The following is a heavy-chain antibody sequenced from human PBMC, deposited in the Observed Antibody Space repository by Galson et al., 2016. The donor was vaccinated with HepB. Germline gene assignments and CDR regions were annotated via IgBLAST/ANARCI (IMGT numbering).Heavy chain of an antibody. D-gene: IGHD6-13*01. J-gene: IGHJ5*02. Sequence: QSGAEVKKPGESLKISCTVSGHNVTNYWIGWVRQMPGKSLEWMGIIYLADSDARYSPSFQGQVSISVDKSIFTAYLHWNTLRASDTAIYYCARGHYSRWLSWYVLWGQGTRVTVSS. V-gene: IGHV5-51*01. CDR2: IYLADSDA. CDR3: ARGHYSRWLSWYVL. CDR1: GHNVTNYW.